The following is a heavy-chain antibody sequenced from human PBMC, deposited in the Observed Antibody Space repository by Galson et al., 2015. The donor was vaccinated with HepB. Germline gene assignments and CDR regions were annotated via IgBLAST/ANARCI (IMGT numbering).Heavy chain of an antibody. D-gene: IGHD3-9*01. V-gene: IGHV3-30*04. CDR3: ARDRYDILTGYLDV. Sequence: SLRLSCAASGFTFSSYAMHWVRPAPGKGLEWVAVISYDGSNKYYADSVKGRFTISRDNSKNTLYLQMNSLRAEDTAVYYCARDRYDILTGYLDVWGQGTTVTVSS. CDR2: ISYDGSNK. CDR1: GFTFSSYA. J-gene: IGHJ6*02.